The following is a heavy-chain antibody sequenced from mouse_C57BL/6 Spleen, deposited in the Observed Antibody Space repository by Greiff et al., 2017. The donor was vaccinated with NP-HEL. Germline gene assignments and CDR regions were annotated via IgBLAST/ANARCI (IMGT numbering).Heavy chain of an antibody. D-gene: IGHD4-1*01. CDR1: GYTFTDYY. CDR3: ARSLLGRFDY. J-gene: IGHJ2*01. CDR2: INPNNGGT. V-gene: IGHV1-26*01. Sequence: EVQLQQSGPELVKPGASVKISCKASGYTFTDYYMNWVKQSHGKSLEWIGDINPNNGGTSYNQKFKGKATLTVDKSSSTAYMELRSLTSEDSAVYYCARSLLGRFDYWGQGTTLTVSS.